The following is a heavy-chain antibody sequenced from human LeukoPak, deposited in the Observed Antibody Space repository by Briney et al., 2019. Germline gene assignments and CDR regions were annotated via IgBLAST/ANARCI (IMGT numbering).Heavy chain of an antibody. Sequence: SETLSLTCTVSALDFYYYNWIRQPPGKGLEGIGYIYFSGKTHYSTSLKSRVTLSVEASKKLFSVNLRSVTAADTAIYYCARGAVVVGSSLFDFWGQGTLFTVSS. J-gene: IGHJ4*02. CDR3: ARGAVVVGSSLFDF. CDR1: ALDFYY. V-gene: IGHV4-59*01. CDR2: IYFSGKT. D-gene: IGHD2-21*01.